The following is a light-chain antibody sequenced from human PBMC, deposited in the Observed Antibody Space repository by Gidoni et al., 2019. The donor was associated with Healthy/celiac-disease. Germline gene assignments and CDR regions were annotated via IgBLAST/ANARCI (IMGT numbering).Light chain of an antibody. CDR1: QSIISY. CDR3: QQSYSTPRT. CDR2: AAS. V-gene: IGKV1-39*01. Sequence: DIQMTPSPSSLSASVGDRVTHTCRASQSIISYLNWDQQKPGKAPTLLIYAASSLQSGGPSRFSGSGSGTDFTLTISSLQPEDFATYYCQQSYSTPRTFGQGTKVEIK. J-gene: IGKJ1*01.